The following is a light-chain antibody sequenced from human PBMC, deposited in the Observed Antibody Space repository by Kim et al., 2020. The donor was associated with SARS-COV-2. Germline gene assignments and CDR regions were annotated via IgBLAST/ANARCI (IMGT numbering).Light chain of an antibody. V-gene: IGKV3-15*01. CDR2: GAS. CDR3: QQYNKWPPFT. Sequence: SPGERATRACRASQSVSSNLAWYQQKPGQAPRLLIYGASTRATGIPARFSGSGSGTDFTLTIYSLQSEDFAVYYCQQYNKWPPFTFGGGTKVDIK. CDR1: QSVSSN. J-gene: IGKJ4*01.